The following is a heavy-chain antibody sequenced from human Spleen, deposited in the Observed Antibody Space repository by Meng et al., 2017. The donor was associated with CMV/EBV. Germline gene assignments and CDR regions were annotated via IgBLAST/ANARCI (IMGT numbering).Heavy chain of an antibody. CDR3: ARGGSLHYYGMDV. CDR1: GFTFSSCW. CDR2: INQDGSEK. J-gene: IGHJ6*02. D-gene: IGHD1-26*01. V-gene: IGHV3-7*01. Sequence: GGSLRLSCAASGFTFSSCWMSWVRQAPGKGLEWVANINQDGSEKYYVDSVKGRFTISRDNANESLYLQVNSLRAEDTAVYYCARGGSLHYYGMDVWGQGTTVTVSS.